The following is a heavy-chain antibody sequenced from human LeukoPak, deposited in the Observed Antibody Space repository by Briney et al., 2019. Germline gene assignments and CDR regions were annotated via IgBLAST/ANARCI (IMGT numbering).Heavy chain of an antibody. Sequence: SETLSLTCAVSGYSISSGYYWGWIRQPPGKGLEWIGSIYHSESTYYNPSLKSRVTISVDTSKNQFSLKLSSVTAADTAVYYCARHLVVPAANIDYWGQGTLVTVSS. CDR3: ARHLVVPAANIDY. CDR2: IYHSEST. D-gene: IGHD2-2*01. CDR1: GYSISSGYY. V-gene: IGHV4-38-2*01. J-gene: IGHJ4*02.